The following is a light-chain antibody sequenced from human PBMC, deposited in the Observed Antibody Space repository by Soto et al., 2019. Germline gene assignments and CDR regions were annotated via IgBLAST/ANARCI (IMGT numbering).Light chain of an antibody. V-gene: IGLV1-40*01. CDR2: ANI. CDR3: QSYASSLSGYV. J-gene: IGLJ1*01. CDR1: SSNIGAGYD. Sequence: QSVLTQSPSVSGAPGQRVTISCTGSSSNIGAGYDVHWYQQLPGTAPKLLIFANINRPSGVPDRFSGSKSGTSASLAITGLRAEDEADYYRQSYASSLSGYVFGTGTKVTVL.